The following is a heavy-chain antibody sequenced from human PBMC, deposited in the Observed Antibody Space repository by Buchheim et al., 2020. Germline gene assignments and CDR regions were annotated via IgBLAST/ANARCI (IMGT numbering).Heavy chain of an antibody. V-gene: IGHV3-74*01. Sequence: EVQLVESGGGLVQPGGSLRLSCAASGFTFSSYWMHWVRQAPGKGLVWVSRINSDGSSISYADSVKGRFTISRDNSKNTLYLQMNSLRAEDTAVYYCARGEVRYYYDSSGYYYHWGQGTL. CDR1: GFTFSSYW. J-gene: IGHJ5*02. D-gene: IGHD3-22*01. CDR3: ARGEVRYYYDSSGYYYH. CDR2: INSDGSSI.